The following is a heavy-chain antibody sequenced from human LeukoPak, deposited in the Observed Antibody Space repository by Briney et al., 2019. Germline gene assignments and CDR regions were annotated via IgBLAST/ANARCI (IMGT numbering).Heavy chain of an antibody. CDR2: INPSGGST. CDR1: GYTFTSYY. V-gene: IGHV1-46*01. D-gene: IGHD1-26*01. CDR3: AREATVGATDY. Sequence: GASVKVSCKASGYTFTSYYIHWVRQAPGQGLEWMGIINPSGGSTSYAQKFQGRVTMTRDTSTSTVYMELSSLRSEDTAVYYCAREATVGATDYWGQGTLVTVSS. J-gene: IGHJ4*02.